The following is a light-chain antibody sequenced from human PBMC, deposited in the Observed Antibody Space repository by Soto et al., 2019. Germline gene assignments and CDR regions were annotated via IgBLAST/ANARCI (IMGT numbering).Light chain of an antibody. CDR2: GAS. J-gene: IGKJ1*01. CDR3: QRYMRSVT. CDR1: QSVDSTF. Sequence: EIVLTQSPGSLSLSPGERATLSCRASQSVDSTFFAWYQKKPGQAPRLLYYGASKRATCVPDRFSGSGAGTAFPLTIGRPEPEDFEVYFCQRYMRSVTFSQETKVEI. V-gene: IGKV3-20*01.